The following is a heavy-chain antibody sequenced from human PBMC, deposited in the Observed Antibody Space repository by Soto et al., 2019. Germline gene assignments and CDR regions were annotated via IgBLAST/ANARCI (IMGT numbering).Heavy chain of an antibody. Sequence: AGGSLRLSCVASGFSLANYPMNWVRQTPGKGLEWISYSSPRGDTIYYADSVEGRFTISRDNARNSLSLHMSSLRDEDSALYYCAKGPQKNVGWPYSFDSWGQGVPVTVSS. D-gene: IGHD6-19*01. J-gene: IGHJ4*02. CDR3: AKGPQKNVGWPYSFDS. V-gene: IGHV3-48*02. CDR2: SSPRGDTI. CDR1: GFSLANYP.